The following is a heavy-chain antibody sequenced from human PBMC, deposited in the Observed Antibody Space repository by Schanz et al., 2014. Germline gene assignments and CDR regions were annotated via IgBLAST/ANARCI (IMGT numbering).Heavy chain of an antibody. CDR2: IRSSSTPI. CDR1: GFTFSTHA. CDR3: LAPDYGMDV. V-gene: IGHV3-48*04. J-gene: IGHJ6*02. Sequence: EVQLLESGGGLVEPGGSLRLSCAASGFTFSTHAMSWVRQAPGKGPEWVSYIRSSSTPIYYADSVKGRFTISRDNAKNSLFLQMNSLRAEDTAVYYCLAPDYGMDVWGQGTTVTVSS.